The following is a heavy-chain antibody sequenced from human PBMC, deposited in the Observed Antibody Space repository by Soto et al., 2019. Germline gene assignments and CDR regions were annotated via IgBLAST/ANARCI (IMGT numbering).Heavy chain of an antibody. CDR1: GYTFTSYG. V-gene: IGHV1-18*01. Sequence: ASVKVSCKASGYTFTSYGISWVRQAPGQGLEWMGWISAYNGNTNYAQKLQGRVTMTTDTSTSTAYMELRSLRSDDTAVYYCARDLSLNYYDSSGPTKYCGQGTLVTVS. D-gene: IGHD3-22*01. CDR2: ISAYNGNT. J-gene: IGHJ4*02. CDR3: ARDLSLNYYDSSGPTKY.